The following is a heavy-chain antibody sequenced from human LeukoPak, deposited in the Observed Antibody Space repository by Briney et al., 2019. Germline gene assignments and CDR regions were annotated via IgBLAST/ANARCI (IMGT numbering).Heavy chain of an antibody. CDR2: IYYSVST. Sequence: SETLRLTCTVSGGSISSYDWSWIRQPPGKGLQWIGYIYYSVSTNYTPSLKSRVTISVDTSKNQFSLKLSSVTAADTAVYYCARRLFNEPYYYYSMDVWGQGTTVTVSS. V-gene: IGHV4-59*08. CDR3: ARRLFNEPYYYYSMDV. D-gene: IGHD1-14*01. CDR1: GGSISSYD. J-gene: IGHJ6*02.